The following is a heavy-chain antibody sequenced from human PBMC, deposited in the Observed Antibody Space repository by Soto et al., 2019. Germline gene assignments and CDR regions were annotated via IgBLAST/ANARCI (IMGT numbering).Heavy chain of an antibody. J-gene: IGHJ4*02. CDR3: ARRYGGNLDY. D-gene: IGHD1-26*01. Sequence: QVQLQESGPGLVKPSETLSLTCTVSGGSISSYYWSWIRQPPGKGLEWIGYIYYGGGTNYNPSLKSRVTISVDSSKNHFSLKLSSVTAADTAVYYCARRYGGNLDYWGQGTLVTVSS. CDR1: GGSISSYY. V-gene: IGHV4-59*08. CDR2: IYYGGGT.